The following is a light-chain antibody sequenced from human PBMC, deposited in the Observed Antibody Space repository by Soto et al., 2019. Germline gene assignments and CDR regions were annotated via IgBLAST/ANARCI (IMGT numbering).Light chain of an antibody. CDR2: VAS. V-gene: IGKV3D-15*01. Sequence: EIVMTQSPATLSVSPGERATLSCSASHSVNIYLALYQQKPGQAPRLLIFVASYRATGIPARFSGSGSGTEFNLTISSLQSADFAAYFCQQYDDWLPLTFGGGTKVDIK. CDR3: QQYDDWLPLT. J-gene: IGKJ4*02. CDR1: HSVNIY.